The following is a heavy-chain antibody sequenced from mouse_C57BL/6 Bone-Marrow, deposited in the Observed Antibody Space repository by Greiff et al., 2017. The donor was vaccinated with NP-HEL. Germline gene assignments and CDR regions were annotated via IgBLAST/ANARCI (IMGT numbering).Heavy chain of an antibody. V-gene: IGHV5-17*01. CDR2: ISSGSSTI. D-gene: IGHD6-1*01. CDR1: GFTFSDYG. CDR3: ARRSLLAMDY. Sequence: EVMLVESGGGLVKPGGSLKLSCAASGFTFSDYGMHWVRQAPEKGLEWVAYISSGSSTIYYADTVKGRFTISRDNAKNTLFLQMTSLRSEDTAMYYCARRSLLAMDYWGQGTSVTVSS. J-gene: IGHJ4*01.